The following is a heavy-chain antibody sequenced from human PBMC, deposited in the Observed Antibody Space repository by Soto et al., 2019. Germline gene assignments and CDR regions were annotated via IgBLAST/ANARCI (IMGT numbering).Heavy chain of an antibody. J-gene: IGHJ5*02. D-gene: IGHD2-2*02. Sequence: HLVESGGGVVQPGRSLRLSCAVSGFTFSNYAMHWVRQAPGKGLEWVAFISYHGTNKNYADSVKGRFSISRDNSKNTLFLQMNSLRAEDTAVYFCARDRFCSTANCYTPLFDPWGQGTLVTVSS. CDR1: GFTFSNYA. CDR3: ARDRFCSTANCYTPLFDP. V-gene: IGHV3-30-3*01. CDR2: ISYHGTNK.